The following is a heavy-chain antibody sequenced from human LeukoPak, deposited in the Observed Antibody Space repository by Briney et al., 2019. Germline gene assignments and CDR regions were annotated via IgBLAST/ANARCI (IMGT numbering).Heavy chain of an antibody. J-gene: IGHJ5*02. CDR3: ARGPRITIFGVKKAGFDP. CDR2: INHSGST. D-gene: IGHD3-3*01. CDR1: GGSFSGYY. V-gene: IGHV4-34*01. Sequence: KPSETLSLTCAVYGGSFSGYYWSWIRQPPGKGLEWIGEINHSGSTNYNPSLKSRVTISVDTSKNQFSLKLSSVTAADTAVYYCARGPRITIFGVKKAGFDPWGQGTLVTVSS.